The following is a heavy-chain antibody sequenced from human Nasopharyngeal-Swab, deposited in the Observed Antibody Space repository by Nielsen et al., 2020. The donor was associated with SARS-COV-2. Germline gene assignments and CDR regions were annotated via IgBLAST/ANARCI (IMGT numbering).Heavy chain of an antibody. Sequence: GESLKISCAASGFTFDDYSMNWVRQAPGKGLEWVSSISSSSSYIYYADSVKGRFTISRDNAKNSLYLQMNSLRAEDTAVYYCARTYYDFWSGYLEEYFRHWGQGTLVTVSS. V-gene: IGHV3-21*01. CDR1: GFTFDDYS. CDR3: ARTYYDFWSGYLEEYFRH. J-gene: IGHJ1*01. CDR2: ISSSSSYI. D-gene: IGHD3-3*01.